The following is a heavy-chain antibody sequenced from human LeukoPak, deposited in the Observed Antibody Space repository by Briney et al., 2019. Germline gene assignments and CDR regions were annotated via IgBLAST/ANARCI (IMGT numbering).Heavy chain of an antibody. V-gene: IGHV3-48*01. CDR2: ISSSSSTI. CDR1: GFTFSSYS. J-gene: IGHJ4*02. D-gene: IGHD1-14*01. Sequence: GGSLRLSCAASGFTFSSYSMNWVRQAPGKGLEWVSYISSSSSTIYYADSVKGRFTISRDNAKNSLYLQMNSLRAEDTAVYYCAGDLRTGTTLFGGQGTLVTVSS. CDR3: AGDLRTGTTLF.